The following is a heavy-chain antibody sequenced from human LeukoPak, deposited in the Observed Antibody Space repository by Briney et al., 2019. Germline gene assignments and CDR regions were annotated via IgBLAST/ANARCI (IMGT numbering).Heavy chain of an antibody. J-gene: IGHJ4*02. CDR2: INPNSGGT. CDR1: GYTFTGYY. V-gene: IGHV1-2*02. CDR3: ARLAPTVNAWGSPDY. Sequence: ASVKVSCKASGYTFTGYYMHWVRQAPGQGLEWMGWINPNSGGTNYAQKFQGRVTMTRDTSISTAYMELSRLRSDDTAVYYCARLAPTVNAWGSPDYWGQGTLVTVSS. D-gene: IGHD3-16*01.